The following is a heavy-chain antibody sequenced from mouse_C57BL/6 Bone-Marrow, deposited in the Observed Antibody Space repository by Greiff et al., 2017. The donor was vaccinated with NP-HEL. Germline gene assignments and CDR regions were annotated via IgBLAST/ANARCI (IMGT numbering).Heavy chain of an antibody. CDR1: GFTFSSYA. V-gene: IGHV5-4*01. Sequence: EVKLMESGGGLVKPGGSLKLSCAASGFTFSSYAMSWVRQTPEKRLEWVATISDGGSYTYYPDNVKGRFTISRDNAKNNLYLQMSHLKSEDTAMYYCARDFYYGSNWYFDVWGTGTTVTVSS. D-gene: IGHD1-1*01. CDR3: ARDFYYGSNWYFDV. J-gene: IGHJ1*03. CDR2: ISDGGSYT.